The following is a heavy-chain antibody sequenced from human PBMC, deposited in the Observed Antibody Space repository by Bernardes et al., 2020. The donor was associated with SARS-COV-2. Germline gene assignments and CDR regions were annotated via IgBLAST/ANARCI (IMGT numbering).Heavy chain of an antibody. CDR1: GGSVANTTW. CDR3: ASRSLRGVITGPIGYYFFGIDV. D-gene: IGHD3-10*01. J-gene: IGHJ6*02. Sequence: SETLSLTCAVSGGSVANTTWWTWVRQSPGKGLEWIGEIYHSGTAVYSPSLKSRVTISVDKPKNQFSLKVNSVTAADAAVYFCASRSLRGVITGPIGYYFFGIDVWGPGTTVTVSS. V-gene: IGHV4-4*02. CDR2: IYHSGTA.